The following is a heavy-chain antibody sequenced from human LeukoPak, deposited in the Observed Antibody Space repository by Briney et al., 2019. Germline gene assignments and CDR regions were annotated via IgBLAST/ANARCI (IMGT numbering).Heavy chain of an antibody. J-gene: IGHJ4*02. V-gene: IGHV1-2*02. CDR3: ARVRYRLAETYIDY. CDR1: GYIFTGYY. CDR2: INPNSGDT. Sequence: ASVKVSCKASGYIFTGYYMHGVRQAPGQGREWMGWINPNSGDTNYAQKFQGRVTMTRDTSISTAYMELSRLRSDDTAVYYCARVRYRLAETYIDYWGQGPLVPVSS. D-gene: IGHD3-16*01.